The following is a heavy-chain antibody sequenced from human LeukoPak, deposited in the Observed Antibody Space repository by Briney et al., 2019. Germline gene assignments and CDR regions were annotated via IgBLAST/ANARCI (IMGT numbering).Heavy chain of an antibody. CDR3: ARSYIAVAVCWFDP. J-gene: IGHJ5*02. CDR2: IYTSGST. V-gene: IGHV4-4*07. Sequence: SETLSLTCTVSGSSISSYYWSWIRQPAGQGLEWIGRIYTSGSTNYNPSLKRRVTMSVDTSMNQFSLKLSSVTAADTAVYYCARSYIAVAVCWFDPWGQGTLVTVSS. CDR1: GSSISSYY. D-gene: IGHD6-19*01.